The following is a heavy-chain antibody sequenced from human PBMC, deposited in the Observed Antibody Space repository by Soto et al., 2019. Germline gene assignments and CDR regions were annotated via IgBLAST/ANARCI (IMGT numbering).Heavy chain of an antibody. J-gene: IGHJ5*02. V-gene: IGHV1-69*01. CDR3: ARDWPDCSSTSCNWFDP. Sequence: QVQLVQSGAEVKKPGSSVKVSCKASGGTFSSYAISWVRQAPGQGLEWMGGIIPIFGTANYAQKFQGRVTITADESTSTADMELSRLRSEDTAVYYCARDWPDCSSTSCNWFDPWGQGTLVTVSS. CDR2: IIPIFGTA. D-gene: IGHD2-2*01. CDR1: GGTFSSYA.